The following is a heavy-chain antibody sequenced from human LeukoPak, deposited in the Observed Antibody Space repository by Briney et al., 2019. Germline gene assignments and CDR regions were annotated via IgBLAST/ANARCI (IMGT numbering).Heavy chain of an antibody. V-gene: IGHV3-23*01. CDR3: AGGTIFGVVIAGYFDY. J-gene: IGHJ4*02. D-gene: IGHD3-3*01. Sequence: GGSLRLSCAASGFTFSSYAMSWVRQAPGKGLEWVSAISGSGGSTYYADSVKGRFTISRDNSKNTLYLQMNSLRAEDTAVYYCAGGTIFGVVIAGYFDYWGQGTLVTVSS. CDR1: GFTFSSYA. CDR2: ISGSGGST.